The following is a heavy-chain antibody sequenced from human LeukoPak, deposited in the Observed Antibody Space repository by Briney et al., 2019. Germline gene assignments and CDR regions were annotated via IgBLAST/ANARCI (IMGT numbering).Heavy chain of an antibody. V-gene: IGHV4-59*01. D-gene: IGHD4-23*01. CDR3: ARVPTVVTGVIDY. CDR2: IYYSGST. Sequence: KASETLSLTCTVSGGSISSYYWSWIRQPPGKGLEWIGYIYYSGSTNYNPSLKSRVTISVDTSKNQFSLKLSSVTAADTAVYYCARVPTVVTGVIDYWGQGTLVTVSS. CDR1: GGSISSYY. J-gene: IGHJ4*02.